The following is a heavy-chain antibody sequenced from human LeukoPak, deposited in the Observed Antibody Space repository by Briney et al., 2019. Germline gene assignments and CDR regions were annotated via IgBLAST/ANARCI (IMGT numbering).Heavy chain of an antibody. V-gene: IGHV3-20*01. J-gene: IGHJ4*02. Sequence: GGSLRLSCAAPGFTFDDYGMSWVRQAPGKGLEWVSGINWDGGSTGYVDSVKGRFTISRANAKNSLYLQRNSLRAEDTALYHCAKIHYDSIGYYFGNWGQGTLVTVSA. CDR3: AKIHYDSIGYYFGN. D-gene: IGHD3-22*01. CDR2: INWDGGST. CDR1: GFTFDDYG.